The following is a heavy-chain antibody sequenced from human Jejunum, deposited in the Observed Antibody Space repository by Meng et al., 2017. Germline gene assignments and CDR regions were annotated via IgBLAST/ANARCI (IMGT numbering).Heavy chain of an antibody. Sequence: QVHPHESGPGLVKPSGTLSLPSTVSGVSTTAPFYWTWIRQAPGKGLEWIGEVWPSGATYYNPSLSSRITISIDTSNNQFSLEVAFLTAADTAVYYCARAIRERYFDSWGQGTLVTVSS. CDR1: GVSTTAPFY. CDR2: VWPSGAT. J-gene: IGHJ4*02. CDR3: ARAIRERYFDS. D-gene: IGHD1-14*01. V-gene: IGHV4-4*02.